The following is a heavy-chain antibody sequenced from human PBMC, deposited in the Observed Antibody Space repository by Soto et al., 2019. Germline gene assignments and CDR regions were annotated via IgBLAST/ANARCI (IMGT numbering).Heavy chain of an antibody. D-gene: IGHD3-3*01. CDR2: INHTGGT. V-gene: IGHV4-34*01. CDR1: GGSVNGYY. Sequence: SETLSLTCAVYGGSVNGYYWNWIRQPTGKGLEWIGEINHTGGTHYNPSLKSRVTMSVDTSKNQFSLRLSSVTAADTAIYYCATRITVFGLLIPPFDPWGQGTQVTVSS. CDR3: ATRITVFGLLIPPFDP. J-gene: IGHJ5*02.